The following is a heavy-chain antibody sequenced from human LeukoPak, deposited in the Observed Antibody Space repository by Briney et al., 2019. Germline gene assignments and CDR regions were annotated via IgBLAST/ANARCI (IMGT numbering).Heavy chain of an antibody. Sequence: GGSLRLSCAASGFTFSNYWMSWVRQALGKGLEWVAFIRYDGSNKYYADSVKGRFTISRDNSKNTLYLQMNSLRAEDTAVYYCAKDRDARDYYMDVWGKGTTVTVSS. CDR2: IRYDGSNK. J-gene: IGHJ6*03. CDR1: GFTFSNYW. V-gene: IGHV3-30*02. CDR3: AKDRDARDYYMDV. D-gene: IGHD2-2*01.